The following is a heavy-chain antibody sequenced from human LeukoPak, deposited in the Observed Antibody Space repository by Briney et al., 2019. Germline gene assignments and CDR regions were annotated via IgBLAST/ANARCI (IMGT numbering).Heavy chain of an antibody. D-gene: IGHD3-9*01. V-gene: IGHV3-53*01. CDR2: IYSGGST. Sequence: GGSLRLSCAASGFTVSSNYMSWVRQAPGKGLEWVSVIYSGGSTYYADSVKGRFTISRDNSKNTLYLQMNSLRAGDTAVYYCAREIADTLSPGWDLDLWGRGTLVTVSS. CDR1: GFTVSSNY. CDR3: AREIADTLSPGWDLDL. J-gene: IGHJ2*01.